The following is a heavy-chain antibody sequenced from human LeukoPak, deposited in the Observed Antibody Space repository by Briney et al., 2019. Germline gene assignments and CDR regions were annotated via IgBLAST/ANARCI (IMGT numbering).Heavy chain of an antibody. CDR1: GFTFSSYT. Sequence: GGSLRLSCAASGFTFSSYTFHWVRQAPGKGLEWVTVQDGNNKYYTDSVKGRFTISRDNSKNTLYLQMNSLRAEDTAVYYCARDDRGYSGYHFDHWGQGTLVTVSS. V-gene: IGHV3-30-3*01. J-gene: IGHJ4*02. CDR2: QDGNNK. D-gene: IGHD5-12*01. CDR3: ARDDRGYSGYHFDH.